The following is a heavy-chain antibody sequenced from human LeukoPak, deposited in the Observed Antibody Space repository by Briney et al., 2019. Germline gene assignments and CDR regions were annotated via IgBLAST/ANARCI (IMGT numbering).Heavy chain of an antibody. CDR1: GFTFSSYG. CDR3: AKDPYRVVVATGNYLDP. V-gene: IGHV3-30*18. Sequence: PGGSLRLSCAASGFTFSSYGMHWVCQAPGKGLEWVAVISHDGSNIYYGDSVKGRFSISRDNSKNTLYLQMNSLRAEDTAVYYCAKDPYRVVVATGNYLDPWGQGTLVTVSS. CDR2: ISHDGSNI. J-gene: IGHJ5*02. D-gene: IGHD2-15*01.